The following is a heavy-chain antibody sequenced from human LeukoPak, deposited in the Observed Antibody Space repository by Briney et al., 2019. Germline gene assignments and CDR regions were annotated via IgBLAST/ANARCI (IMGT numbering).Heavy chain of an antibody. J-gene: IGHJ4*02. Sequence: QPSETLSLTCTVSGGSISSYYWSWIRQPPGKGLEWIGYIYYSGSTNYNPSLESAVTISGDTSKNQISLELKSVTAADTAVYYCATSIGWPNVFDHWGQGILVTVSS. CDR2: IYYSGST. V-gene: IGHV4-59*01. CDR1: GGSISSYY. D-gene: IGHD2-21*01. CDR3: ATSIGWPNVFDH.